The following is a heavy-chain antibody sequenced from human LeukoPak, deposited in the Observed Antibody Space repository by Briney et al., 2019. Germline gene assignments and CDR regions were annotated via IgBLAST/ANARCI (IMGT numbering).Heavy chain of an antibody. J-gene: IGHJ4*02. CDR1: GYSFTSYW. Sequence: GESLKISCKGSGYSFTSYWIGWVRQLPGKGLGWMGITYPGDSDTRYSPSFQGHVTISADKSISTAYLQWSSLKASDTAMYYCARPGGLYSEYYFDYWGQGTLVTVSS. V-gene: IGHV5-51*01. D-gene: IGHD2-8*01. CDR2: TYPGDSDT. CDR3: ARPGGLYSEYYFDY.